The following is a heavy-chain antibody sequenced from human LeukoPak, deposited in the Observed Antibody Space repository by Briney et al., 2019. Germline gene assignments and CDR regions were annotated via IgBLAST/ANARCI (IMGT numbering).Heavy chain of an antibody. CDR3: AKGGKRSPYCVVVPAAMRSCYYYYYGMDV. J-gene: IGHJ6*02. Sequence: GGSLRLSCAASGFTFSSYGMHWVRQAPGKGLEWVAVIWYDGSNKYYADSVKGRFTISRDNSKNTLYLQMNSLRAEDTAVYYCAKGGKRSPYCVVVPAAMRSCYYYYYGMDVWGQGTTVTVSS. D-gene: IGHD2-2*01. CDR1: GFTFSSYG. CDR2: IWYDGSNK. V-gene: IGHV3-30*02.